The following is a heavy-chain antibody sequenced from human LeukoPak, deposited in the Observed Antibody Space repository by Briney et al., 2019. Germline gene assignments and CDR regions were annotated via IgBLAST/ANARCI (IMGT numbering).Heavy chain of an antibody. J-gene: IGHJ4*02. Sequence: QPGGSLRLSCAASGFTVNNYEMHWVRQAPGKGLEWISYINEGATTINYADSVWGRFTISRDNAQNSVHLQMNSLRDEDTAVYYLVRGRLLPSHYYFYLWGQGDLVSVFS. CDR2: INEGATTI. CDR1: GFTVNNYE. V-gene: IGHV3-48*03. CDR3: VRGRLLPSHYYFYL. D-gene: IGHD2-15*01.